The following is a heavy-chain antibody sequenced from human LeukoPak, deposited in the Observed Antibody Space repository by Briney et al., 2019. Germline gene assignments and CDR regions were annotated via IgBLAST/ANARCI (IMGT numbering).Heavy chain of an antibody. V-gene: IGHV4-30-4*07. D-gene: IGHD3-9*01. CDR2: IYYSGST. J-gene: IGHJ5*02. Sequence: SETLSLTCAVSGGSISSGGYSWSWIRQPPGKGLEWIGYIYYSGSTYYNPSLKSRVTISVDTSKNQFSLKLSSVTAADTAVYYCARAGVGLRYFDWLPRDNWFDPWGQGTLVTVSS. CDR3: ARAGVGLRYFDWLPRDNWFDP. CDR1: GGSISSGGYS.